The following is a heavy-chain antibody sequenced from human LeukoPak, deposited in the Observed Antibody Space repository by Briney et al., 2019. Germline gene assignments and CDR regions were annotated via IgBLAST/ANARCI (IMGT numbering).Heavy chain of an antibody. V-gene: IGHV4-30-2*01. CDR2: IYHSGST. Sequence: PSETLSLTCTVSGGSISSGGYYWSWIRQPPGKGLEWIGYIYHSGSTYYNPSLKSRVTISVDRSKNQFSLKLSSVTAADTAVYYCARGGQLGIQFDPWGQGTLVTVSS. CDR1: GGSISSGGYY. D-gene: IGHD7-27*01. J-gene: IGHJ5*02. CDR3: ARGGQLGIQFDP.